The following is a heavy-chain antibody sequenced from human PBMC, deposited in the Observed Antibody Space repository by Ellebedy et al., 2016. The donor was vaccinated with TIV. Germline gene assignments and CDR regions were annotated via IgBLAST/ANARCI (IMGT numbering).Heavy chain of an antibody. D-gene: IGHD1-7*01. CDR2: IIPIFGTA. CDR3: ASLDAGGGTTGY. J-gene: IGHJ4*02. Sequence: SVKVSCXASGGTFSSYAISWVRQAPGQGLEWMGGIIPIFGTANYAQKFQGRVTITADESTSTAYMELSSLRSEDTAVYYCASLDAGGGTTGYWGQGTLVTVSS. CDR1: GGTFSSYA. V-gene: IGHV1-69*13.